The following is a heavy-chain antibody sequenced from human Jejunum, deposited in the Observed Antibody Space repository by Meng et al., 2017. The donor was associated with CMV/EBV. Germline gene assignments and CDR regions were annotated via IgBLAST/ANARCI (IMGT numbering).Heavy chain of an antibody. CDR2: IRKKGNNYST. CDR3: ARSYSGSRFDP. D-gene: IGHD1-26*01. CDR1: GFTFSDHY. Sequence: SGFTFSDHYMDWVRQAPGKGLEWVGRIRKKGNNYSTEYAASVKDRFSISRDDSKNSLYLQMHSLKTEDTAVYYCARSYSGSRFDPWGQGTLVTVSS. J-gene: IGHJ5*02. V-gene: IGHV3-72*01.